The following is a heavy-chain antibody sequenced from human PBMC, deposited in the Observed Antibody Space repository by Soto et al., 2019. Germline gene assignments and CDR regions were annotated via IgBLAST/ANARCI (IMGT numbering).Heavy chain of an antibody. Sequence: QVQLVQSGAEVKKPGASVKVSCKASGYTFTSYAMHWVRQAPGQRREWMGWINAGNGNTKYSQKFQGRVTITRDTSESTAYMELSSLRAEDTAVYYCARVYSYGSGSYLSDWGQGTLVTVSS. CDR2: INAGNGNT. J-gene: IGHJ4*02. CDR3: ARVYSYGSGSYLSD. V-gene: IGHV1-3*01. D-gene: IGHD3-10*01. CDR1: GYTFTSYA.